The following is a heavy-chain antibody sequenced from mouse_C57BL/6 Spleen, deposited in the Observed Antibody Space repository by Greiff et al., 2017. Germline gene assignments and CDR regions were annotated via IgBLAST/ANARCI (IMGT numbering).Heavy chain of an antibody. CDR2: INPGSGGT. CDR1: GYAFTNYL. Sequence: QVQLKQSGAELVRPGTSVKVSCKASGYAFTNYLIEWVKQRPGQGLEWIGVINPGSGGTNYNEKFKGKATLTADKSSSTAYMQLSSLTSEDSAVYVCARSEEGGTTADWYFDVWGTGTTVTVSS. J-gene: IGHJ1*03. D-gene: IGHD1-2*01. V-gene: IGHV1-54*01. CDR3: ARSEEGGTTADWYFDV.